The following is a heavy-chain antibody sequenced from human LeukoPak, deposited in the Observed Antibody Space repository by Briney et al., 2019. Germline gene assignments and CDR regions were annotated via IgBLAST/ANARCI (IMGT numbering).Heavy chain of an antibody. J-gene: IGHJ4*02. CDR2: ISSSSSCI. Sequence: GGSLRLSCAASGFTFSSYSMNWVRQAPGKGLEWVSSISSSSSCIYYADSVKGRFTISRDNAKNSLYLQMKRLRAEDAAVYSCARDRVGLGITIFGVVIPQPLDYWGQGTLVTVSS. V-gene: IGHV3-21*01. CDR3: ARDRVGLGITIFGVVIPQPLDY. D-gene: IGHD3-3*01. CDR1: GFTFSSYS.